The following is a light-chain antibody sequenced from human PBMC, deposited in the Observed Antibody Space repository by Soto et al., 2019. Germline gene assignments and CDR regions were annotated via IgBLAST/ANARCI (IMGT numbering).Light chain of an antibody. V-gene: IGLV2-14*01. CDR1: SSDVGAYNY. CDR2: EVS. Sequence: QSVLTQPASVSGSPGQSITISCTGTSSDVGAYNYVSWYQQHPGKAPKLIISEVSDRPSGISPRFTGSKSGNMASLTISGLQTEDEADYFCSSYTTPSALVFGGGTKLTVL. J-gene: IGLJ2*01. CDR3: SSYTTPSALV.